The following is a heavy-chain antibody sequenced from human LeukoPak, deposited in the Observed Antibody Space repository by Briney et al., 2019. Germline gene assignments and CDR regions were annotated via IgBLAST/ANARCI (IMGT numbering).Heavy chain of an antibody. D-gene: IGHD6-13*01. V-gene: IGHV3-23*01. J-gene: IGHJ4*02. CDR1: GFTFSSYA. CDR3: TKDVKQGTAAAGSLEH. Sequence: GGSLRLSCGAFGFTFSSYAMNWVRQAPGKGLEWVSAISISGDYTYYADSVKGRFTISRDNSKNTLYLQMNSLRAEDTAVFYCTKDVKQGTAAAGSLEHWGQGTLVTAS. CDR2: ISISGDYT.